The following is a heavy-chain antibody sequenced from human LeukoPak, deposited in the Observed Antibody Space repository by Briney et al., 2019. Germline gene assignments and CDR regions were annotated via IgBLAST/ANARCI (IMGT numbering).Heavy chain of an antibody. V-gene: IGHV7-4-1*02. Sequence: ASVTVSCKASGYTFTRYAMNWVRQAPGQGLEWMGWINNNTGNPTYAQGFTGRFVFSLDSSVSTAYVQISSLMAEDTAVYYCARGLRSLYYYDFWSGFGSDYWGQGTLVTVSS. CDR3: ARGLRSLYYYDFWSGFGSDY. J-gene: IGHJ4*02. CDR1: GYTFTRYA. D-gene: IGHD3-3*01. CDR2: INNNTGNP.